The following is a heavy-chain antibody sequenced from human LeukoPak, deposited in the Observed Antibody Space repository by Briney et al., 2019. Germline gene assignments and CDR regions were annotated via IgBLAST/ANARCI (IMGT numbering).Heavy chain of an antibody. CDR1: GYTFTSNY. V-gene: IGHV1-46*01. CDR2: ISPSGGST. Sequence: ASVKVSCKAFGYTFTSNYMHWVRQAPGQGPEWMGVISPSGGSTTYAQKFQGRVTLTRDMSTSTDYLELSSLRSEDTAIYYCARVGRPFYYYYMDVWGKGTTVTVSS. J-gene: IGHJ6*03. D-gene: IGHD6-6*01. CDR3: ARVGRPFYYYYMDV.